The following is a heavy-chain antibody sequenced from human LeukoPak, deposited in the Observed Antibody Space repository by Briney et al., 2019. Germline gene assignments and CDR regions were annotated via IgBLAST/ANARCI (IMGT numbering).Heavy chain of an antibody. V-gene: IGHV3-48*03. CDR1: GFTFSSYE. D-gene: IGHD3-22*01. CDR3: ARDRVGYYYDSSGYPDAFDI. Sequence: GGSLRLSCAASGFTFSSYEMNWVRQARGKGLEGVSYMSSSGTTIYYGDSVKGRFTTSRDNAKNSLYLQMHSLRAEDTALYYCARDRVGYYYDSSGYPDAFDIWGQGTMVTVSS. CDR2: MSSSGTTI. J-gene: IGHJ3*02.